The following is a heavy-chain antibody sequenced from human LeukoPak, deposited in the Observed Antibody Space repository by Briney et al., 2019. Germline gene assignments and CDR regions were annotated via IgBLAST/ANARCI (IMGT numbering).Heavy chain of an antibody. CDR1: GYTFTSYG. CDR2: ISAYNGNT. CDR3: ARDRYSSGWYYFDY. J-gene: IGHJ4*02. D-gene: IGHD6-19*01. V-gene: IGHV1-18*01. Sequence: GASVKVSCKASGYTFTSYGISWVRQAPGQGLEWMGWISAYNGNTNYAQKLQGRVTMTTDTSTSTAYMELRSLRSDDTAVYHCARDRYSSGWYYFDYWGQGTLVTVSS.